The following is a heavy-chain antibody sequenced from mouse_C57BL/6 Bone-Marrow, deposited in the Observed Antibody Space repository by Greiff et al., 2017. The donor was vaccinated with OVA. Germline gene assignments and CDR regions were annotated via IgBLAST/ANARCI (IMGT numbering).Heavy chain of an antibody. CDR3: ARDARTGAWFAY. V-gene: IGHV7-1*01. CDR1: GFTFSDFY. CDR2: SRNKANDYTT. D-gene: IGHD1-1*02. Sequence: EVKLMESGGGLVQSGRSLRLSCATSGFTFSDFYMEWVRQAPGKGLEWIAASRNKANDYTTEYSASVKGRFIVSRDTSQSILYLQMNALRAEDTAIYYCARDARTGAWFAYWGQGTLVTVSA. J-gene: IGHJ3*01.